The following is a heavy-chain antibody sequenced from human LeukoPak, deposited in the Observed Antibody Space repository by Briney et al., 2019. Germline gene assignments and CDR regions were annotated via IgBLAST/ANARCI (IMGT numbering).Heavy chain of an antibody. J-gene: IGHJ3*02. Sequence: SVKVSCKASGFTFTKSAVQWVRQARGQRLEWIGWIVVGRGNTNYAQKFQERVTITRDMSTGTAYTELGSLRSEDTAVYYCAATSVGTTINDAFDIWGQGTMVTVSS. CDR3: AATSVGTTINDAFDI. CDR2: IVVGRGNT. V-gene: IGHV1-58*01. D-gene: IGHD1-26*01. CDR1: GFTFTKSA.